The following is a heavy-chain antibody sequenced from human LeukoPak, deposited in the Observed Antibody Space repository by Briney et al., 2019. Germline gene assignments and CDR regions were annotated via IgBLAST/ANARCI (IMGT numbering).Heavy chain of an antibody. CDR3: ARQGGSSGWSSSGFDY. CDR1: GGSISSYY. CDR2: IYYSGST. D-gene: IGHD6-19*01. Sequence: SETLSLTCTVSGGSISSYYWSWIRQPPGKGLEWIGYIYYSGSTDYNPSLKSRVTISVDTSKNQFSLKLSSVTAADTAVYYCARQGGSSGWSSSGFDYWGQGTLVTVSS. V-gene: IGHV4-59*08. J-gene: IGHJ4*02.